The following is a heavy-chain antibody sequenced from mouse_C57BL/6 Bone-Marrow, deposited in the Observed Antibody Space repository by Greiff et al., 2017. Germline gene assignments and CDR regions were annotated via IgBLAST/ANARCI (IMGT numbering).Heavy chain of an antibody. CDR1: GFTFSDYG. CDR2: ISSGSSTI. V-gene: IGHV5-17*01. CDR3: ARGGTVVATGAMDY. J-gene: IGHJ4*01. Sequence: EVMLVESGGGLVKPGGSLKLSCAASGFTFSDYGMHWVRQAPEKGLEGVAYISSGSSTIYYADTVKGRFTISRDNAKNTLFLQMTSLRSEDTAMYYCARGGTVVATGAMDYWGQGTSVTVSS. D-gene: IGHD1-1*01.